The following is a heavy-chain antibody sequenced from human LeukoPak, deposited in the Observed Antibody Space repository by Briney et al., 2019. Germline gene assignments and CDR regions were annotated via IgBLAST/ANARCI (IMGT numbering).Heavy chain of an antibody. Sequence: ASVKVSCKASGGTFSSYAISWVRQAPGQGFEWMGGIIPIFGTANYAQKFQGRVTITTDESTSTAYMELSSLRSEDTAVYYCARHFWSGYYRDYWGQGTLVSVSS. CDR3: ARHFWSGYYRDY. CDR2: IIPIFGTA. V-gene: IGHV1-69*05. J-gene: IGHJ4*02. D-gene: IGHD3-3*02. CDR1: GGTFSSYA.